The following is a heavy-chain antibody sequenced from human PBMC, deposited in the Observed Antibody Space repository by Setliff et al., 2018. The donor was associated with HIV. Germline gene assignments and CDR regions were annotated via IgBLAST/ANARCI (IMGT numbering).Heavy chain of an antibody. CDR2: INHGRSA. V-gene: IGHV4-34*01. CDR1: NGSFSAYY. CDR3: ALLEVPLIVGTPPPI. D-gene: IGHD1-26*01. Sequence: SETLSLTCAVYNGSFSAYYWAWIRQPPGKGLEWIGEINHGRSATYNPSLTGRVGISVDTSKNQFSLKMIAVTAADAAVYYCALLEVPLIVGTPPPIWGQGTLVTVSS. J-gene: IGHJ4*02.